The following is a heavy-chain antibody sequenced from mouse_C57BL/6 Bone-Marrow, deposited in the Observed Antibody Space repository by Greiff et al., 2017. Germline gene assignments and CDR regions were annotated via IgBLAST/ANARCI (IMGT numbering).Heavy chain of an antibody. CDR1: GFSLSTFGMG. J-gene: IGHJ4*01. Sequence: QVTLKESGPGILQPSQTLSLTCSFSGFSLSTFGMGVGWIRPPSGKGLEWLAHIWWDDDKYYNPALKSRLTISKDTSKNQVFLNIANVDTADTATYYGARIGPYDYEGDYYAMDYWGQGTSVTVSS. D-gene: IGHD2-4*01. V-gene: IGHV8-8*01. CDR2: IWWDDDK. CDR3: ARIGPYDYEGDYYAMDY.